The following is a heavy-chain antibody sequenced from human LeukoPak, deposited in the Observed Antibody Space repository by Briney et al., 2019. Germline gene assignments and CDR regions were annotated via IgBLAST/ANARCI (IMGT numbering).Heavy chain of an antibody. CDR3: ARSSGYPSIFDY. V-gene: IGHV3-23*01. J-gene: IGHJ4*02. CDR1: GFTFSSYA. Sequence: GGSLRLSCAASGFTFSSYAMSWVRQAPGKGLEWVSAISGSGGSTYYADSAKGRFTISRDNSKNTLYLQMNSLRAEDTAVYYCARSSGYPSIFDYWGQGTLVTVSS. CDR2: ISGSGGST. D-gene: IGHD3-22*01.